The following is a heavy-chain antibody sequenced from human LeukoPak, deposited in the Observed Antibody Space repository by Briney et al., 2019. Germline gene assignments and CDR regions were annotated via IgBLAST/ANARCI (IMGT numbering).Heavy chain of an antibody. CDR1: GFTFSSYS. Sequence: GGSLRLSCAASGFTFSSYSMNWVRQAPGKGLEWVSSITITSRYIYYADSVKGRFTISRDNAKNSLYLQINSLRAEDTAVYSCARSPSSNWEDYFYYYMDVWGKGTTVTVSS. D-gene: IGHD6-13*01. J-gene: IGHJ6*03. CDR2: ITITSRYI. V-gene: IGHV3-21*01. CDR3: ARSPSSNWEDYFYYYMDV.